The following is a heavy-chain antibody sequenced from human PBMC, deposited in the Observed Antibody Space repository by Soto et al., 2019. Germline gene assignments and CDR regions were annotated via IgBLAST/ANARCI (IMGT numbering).Heavy chain of an antibody. CDR2: LDYEEGER. CDR3: AAGVTTFDY. V-gene: IGHV1-24*01. Sequence: VASVKVPCKVSGTSLSGLPMHWVRQAPGKGLEWMGSLDYEEGERSFAHRFQGRLTVTEDTSTDTAYMELSSLMSEDTAVYYCAAGVTTFDYWGQGTLVTVSS. D-gene: IGHD4-17*01. J-gene: IGHJ4*02. CDR1: GTSLSGLP.